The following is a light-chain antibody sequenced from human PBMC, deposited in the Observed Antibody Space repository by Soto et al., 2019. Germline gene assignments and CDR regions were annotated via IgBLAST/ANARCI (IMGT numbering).Light chain of an antibody. J-gene: IGLJ1*01. CDR2: EVS. Sequence: QSALTLPASVSGSPGQSITISCTGTSSDVGNYKYVSWYQQHPGKAPKLMIYEVSTRPSGVSNRFSGSKSGNTASLTISGLQAEDETDYYCFSYTSSGTYVFGTGTKVTVL. V-gene: IGLV2-14*01. CDR1: SSDVGNYKY. CDR3: FSYTSSGTYV.